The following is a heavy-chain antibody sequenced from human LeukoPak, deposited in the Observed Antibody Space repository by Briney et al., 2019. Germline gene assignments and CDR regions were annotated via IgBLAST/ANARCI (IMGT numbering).Heavy chain of an antibody. CDR1: GGSISSGGYY. CDR3: AREVGYYDSSGYFDY. J-gene: IGHJ4*02. V-gene: IGHV4-31*03. D-gene: IGHD3-22*01. CDR2: IYYSGST. Sequence: PSETLSLTCTVSGGSISSGGYYWSWIRQHPGKGLEWIGYIYYSGSTYSNPSLKSRVTISVDTSKNQFSLRLSSVTAADTAVYYCAREVGYYDSSGYFDYWGQGTLVTVSS.